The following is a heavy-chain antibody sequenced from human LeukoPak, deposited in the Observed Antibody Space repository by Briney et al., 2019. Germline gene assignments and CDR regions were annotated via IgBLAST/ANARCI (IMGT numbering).Heavy chain of an antibody. CDR2: IWYDGSNK. CDR3: ARATAPDYDILTGYSPLYYYYGMDV. D-gene: IGHD3-9*01. V-gene: IGHV3-33*01. CDR1: GFTFSSYG. Sequence: PGGSLRLSCAASGFTFSSYGMHWVRQAPGKGLEWVAVIWYDGSNKYYADSVKGRFTISRDNSKNTLYLQMNSLRAEDTAVYYCARATAPDYDILTGYSPLYYYYGMDVWGQGTTVTVSS. J-gene: IGHJ6*02.